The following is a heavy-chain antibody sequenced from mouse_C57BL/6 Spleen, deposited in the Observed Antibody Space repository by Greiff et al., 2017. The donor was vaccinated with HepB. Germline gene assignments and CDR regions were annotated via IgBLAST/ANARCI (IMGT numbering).Heavy chain of an antibody. CDR2: INPSNGGT. Sequence: QVQLQQPGPELVKPGASVKLSCKASGYTFTSYWMHWVKQRPGQGLEWIGNINPSNGGTNYNEKFKSKATLTVDKSSSTAYMQLSSLTSEDSAVYYCARSGIDYGNYVFDYWGQGTTLTVSS. J-gene: IGHJ2*01. V-gene: IGHV1-53*01. CDR1: GYTFTSYW. D-gene: IGHD2-1*01. CDR3: ARSGIDYGNYVFDY.